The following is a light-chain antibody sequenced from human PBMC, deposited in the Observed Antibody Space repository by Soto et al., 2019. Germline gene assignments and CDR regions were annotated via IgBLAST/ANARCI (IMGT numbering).Light chain of an antibody. CDR2: AAS. V-gene: IGKV1-39*01. Sequence: DIQMTQSPSSLSASVGDRVTITCRASQSISTYLNWYQHKPGKAPKLLIYAASSLQSGVPSRFSGSGSGTDFTLTISSLQPEDFATYYCQQSYSTPVTFGQGTRLEI. J-gene: IGKJ5*01. CDR3: QQSYSTPVT. CDR1: QSISTY.